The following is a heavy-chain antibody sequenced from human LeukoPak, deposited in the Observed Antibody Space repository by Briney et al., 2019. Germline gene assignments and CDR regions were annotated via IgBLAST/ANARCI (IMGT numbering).Heavy chain of an antibody. CDR1: GFTFGDYA. CDR3: AKDMGSSGWYYFDY. D-gene: IGHD6-19*01. CDR2: ISWNSGSI. J-gene: IGHJ4*02. V-gene: IGHV3-9*03. Sequence: PGGSLRLSCAASGFTFGDYAMHWVRQAPGKGLEWVSGISWNSGSIGYADSVKGRFTISRDNAKNSLYLQMNSLRAEDMALYYCAKDMGSSGWYYFDYWGQGTLVTVSS.